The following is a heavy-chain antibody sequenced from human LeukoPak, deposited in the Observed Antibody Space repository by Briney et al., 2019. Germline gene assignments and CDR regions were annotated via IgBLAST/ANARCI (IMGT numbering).Heavy chain of an antibody. J-gene: IGHJ4*02. CDR3: ARENYYDSSGFDY. D-gene: IGHD3-22*01. CDR2: IYSGGST. Sequence: AGGSLRLSCAASGFTVSSNYMSWVRQAPWKGLEWVSVIYSGGSTYYADSVKGRFTISRDNSKNTLYLQMNSLRAEDTAVYYCARENYYDSSGFDYWGQGTLVTVSS. V-gene: IGHV3-53*01. CDR1: GFTVSSNY.